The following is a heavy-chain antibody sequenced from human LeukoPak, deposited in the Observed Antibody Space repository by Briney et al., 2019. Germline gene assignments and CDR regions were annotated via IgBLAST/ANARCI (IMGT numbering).Heavy chain of an antibody. V-gene: IGHV3-23*01. CDR3: AKGSYYDSSGSFYFDY. Sequence: PGGSLRLSCAASGFTSSSYAMSWVRQALGKGLEWVSGISGSGDNTYYADSVKGRFTISRDNSKNTLYVQVNSLGTEDTAAYYCAKGSYYDSSGSFYFDYWGQGTLVTVSS. CDR2: ISGSGDNT. D-gene: IGHD3-22*01. J-gene: IGHJ4*02. CDR1: GFTSSSYA.